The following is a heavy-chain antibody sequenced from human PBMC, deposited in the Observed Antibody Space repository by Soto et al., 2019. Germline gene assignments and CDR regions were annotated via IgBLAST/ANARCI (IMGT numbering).Heavy chain of an antibody. V-gene: IGHV4-4*07. J-gene: IGHJ4*02. CDR1: GGSISSYY. CDR3: ARDHYCSGGSCYSDY. CDR2: IYTSGST. Sequence: KASETLSLTCTVSGGSISSYYWSWIRQPAGKGLEWIGRIYTSGSTNYNPSLKSRVTMSVDTSKNQFSLKLSSVTAADTAVYYCARDHYCSGGSCYSDYWGQGTLVTVSS. D-gene: IGHD2-15*01.